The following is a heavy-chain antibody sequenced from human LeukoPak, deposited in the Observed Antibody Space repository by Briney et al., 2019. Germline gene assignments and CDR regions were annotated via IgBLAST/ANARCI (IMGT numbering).Heavy chain of an antibody. CDR2: IHSDWSTT. Sequence: GGSLRLSCAASGFTFSSYWMHWVRQAPGGGVVWVSRIHSDWSTTNYADSVKGRFTISRDNAKNTLYLQMNALRAEDTAVYYCARRGDYADYWGQGTLVTVSS. CDR3: ARRGDYADY. V-gene: IGHV3-74*01. J-gene: IGHJ4*02. CDR1: GFTFSSYW. D-gene: IGHD4-17*01.